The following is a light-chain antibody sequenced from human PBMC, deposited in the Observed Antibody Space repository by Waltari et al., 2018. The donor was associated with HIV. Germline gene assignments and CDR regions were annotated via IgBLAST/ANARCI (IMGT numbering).Light chain of an antibody. CDR3: QSYDSSLSGSGV. J-gene: IGLJ2*01. CDR1: SSNIGAGYD. CDR2: GNS. V-gene: IGLV1-40*01. Sequence: QSVLTQPPSVSGAPGQRVTISCTGSSSNIGAGYDVPWYQQLPGTAPKLRIYGNSTRPQGVPDRFSGSKSGTAASRAITGRQAEDEADYYCQSYDSSLSGSGVFGGGTKLTVL.